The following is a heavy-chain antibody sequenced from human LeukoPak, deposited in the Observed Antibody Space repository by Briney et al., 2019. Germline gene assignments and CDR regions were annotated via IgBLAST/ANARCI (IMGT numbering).Heavy chain of an antibody. CDR1: GFTFSSYG. CDR2: ISYDGSNK. V-gene: IGHV3-30*18. D-gene: IGHD5-12*01. CDR3: AKMAGDSGYGIDY. J-gene: IGHJ4*02. Sequence: PGRSLRLSCAASGFTFSSYGMPWVRQAPGKGLEWVAVISYDGSNKYYADSVKGRFTISRDNSKNTLYLQMNSLRAEDTAVYYCAKMAGDSGYGIDYWGQGTLVTVSS.